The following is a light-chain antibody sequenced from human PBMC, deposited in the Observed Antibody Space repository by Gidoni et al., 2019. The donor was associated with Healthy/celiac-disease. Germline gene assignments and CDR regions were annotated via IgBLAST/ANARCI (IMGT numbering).Light chain of an antibody. V-gene: IGKV3-11*01. Sequence: EIVLTQSPATLSLSPGERATLSCRASQSVSSYLAWYQQKPGQAPRLLIYDASNRATGIPARFSGSGSGTDFTLPISRLEPEDFPVYYCQQRSNWPRGITFGPGTKVDIK. CDR3: QQRSNWPRGIT. J-gene: IGKJ3*01. CDR2: DAS. CDR1: QSVSSY.